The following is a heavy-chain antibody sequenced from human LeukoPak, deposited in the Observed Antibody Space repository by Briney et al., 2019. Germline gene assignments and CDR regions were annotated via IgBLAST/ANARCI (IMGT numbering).Heavy chain of an antibody. J-gene: IGHJ4*02. D-gene: IGHD1-26*01. Sequence: SETLSLTCIVSRGSISSYYWSWIRQPPGKGLEWIGYIYTSGSTNYNPSLKSRVTISVDTSKNQCSLKLSSVTAADTAVYYCASLIVGATGYFDYWGQGTLVTVSS. V-gene: IGHV4-4*09. CDR3: ASLIVGATGYFDY. CDR2: IYTSGST. CDR1: RGSISSYY.